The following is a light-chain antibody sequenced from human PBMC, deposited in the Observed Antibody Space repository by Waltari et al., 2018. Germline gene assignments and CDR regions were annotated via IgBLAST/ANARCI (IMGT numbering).Light chain of an antibody. CDR1: SRIVGGYKY. CDR2: DVS. V-gene: IGLV2-11*01. CDR3: CSYAGSYTRV. Sequence: QSALTKPRSVSGSPGQSVRISCTGTSRIVGGYKYVSCYQQHPGEAPKLMIYDVSKRPSGVPDRFSGSKSGNTASLTISGLQAEDEADYYCCSYAGSYTRVFGTGTKVTVL. J-gene: IGLJ1*01.